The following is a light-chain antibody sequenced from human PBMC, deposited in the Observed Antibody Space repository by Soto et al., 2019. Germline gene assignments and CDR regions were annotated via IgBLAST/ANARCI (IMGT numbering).Light chain of an antibody. J-gene: IGLJ1*01. CDR2: EVS. Sequence: QSDLNQPASVSGSPGQSITISCTGTSSDVGGYNYVSWYQQHPGKAPKLMIYEVSYRPSGVSDRFSGSKSGNTASLTISGLQAEDEADYYCCSCTSSITYVFGTGTKLTVL. CDR3: CSCTSSITYV. V-gene: IGLV2-14*01. CDR1: SSDVGGYNY.